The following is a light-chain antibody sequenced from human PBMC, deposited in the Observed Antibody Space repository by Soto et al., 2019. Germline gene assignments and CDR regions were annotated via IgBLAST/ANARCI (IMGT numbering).Light chain of an antibody. V-gene: IGKV1-5*01. CDR1: QSISSW. J-gene: IGKJ5*01. CDR2: DAS. CDR3: QQQIT. Sequence: DIQMTQSPSTLSASVGDRVTITCRASQSISSWLAWYQQKPGKAPKLLIYDASSLESGVPSRFSGSGSGTEFTLTISSLQPDDFATYYCQQQITFGQGTRLEIK.